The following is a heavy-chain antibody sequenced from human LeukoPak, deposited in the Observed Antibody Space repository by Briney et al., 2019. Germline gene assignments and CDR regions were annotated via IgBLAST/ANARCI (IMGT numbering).Heavy chain of an antibody. D-gene: IGHD6-19*01. CDR3: ARGWGSSGPGDL. CDR1: VLTFNPLW. CDR2: IKQDGSEK. Sequence: GGSLRLSCVCSVLTFNPLWEIGLPHAPEEAVEGVPNIKQDGSEKYYIDSVQGRFTVSRDNAKNSLFLQVDSLRDEDTGVYYCARGWGSSGPGDLWGPGTLVTVSS. V-gene: IGHV3-7*01. J-gene: IGHJ5*02.